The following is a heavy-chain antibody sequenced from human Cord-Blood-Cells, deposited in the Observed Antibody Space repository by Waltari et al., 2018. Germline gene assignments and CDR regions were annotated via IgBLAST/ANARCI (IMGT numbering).Heavy chain of an antibody. V-gene: IGHV3-30-3*01. CDR1: GFTFSSHA. Sequence: QVQLVESGGGVVQPGRSLRLSCAASGFTFSSHAMHWVRQRPGKGLEWVAVISYNGSNKYYADSVKGRFTISRDNSKNTLYLQMNSLRAEDTAVYYCAREVYSSSWYQDWYFDLWGRGTMVTVSS. CDR3: AREVYSSSWYQDWYFDL. D-gene: IGHD6-13*01. J-gene: IGHJ2*01. CDR2: ISYNGSNK.